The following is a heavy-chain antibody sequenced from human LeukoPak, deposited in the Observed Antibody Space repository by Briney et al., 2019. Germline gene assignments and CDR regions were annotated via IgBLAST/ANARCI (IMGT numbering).Heavy chain of an antibody. V-gene: IGHV3-15*01. CDR3: TTVGRYYYDSMDDY. D-gene: IGHD3-22*01. J-gene: IGHJ4*02. CDR2: IKSKTDGGTT. Sequence: GRSLRLSCAASGFDFRHYVMHWVRQAPGKGLEWVGRIKSKTDGGTTDYAAPVKGRFTISRDDSKNTLYLQMNSLKTEDTAVYYCTTVGRYYYDSMDDYWGQGTLVTVSS. CDR1: GFDFRHYV.